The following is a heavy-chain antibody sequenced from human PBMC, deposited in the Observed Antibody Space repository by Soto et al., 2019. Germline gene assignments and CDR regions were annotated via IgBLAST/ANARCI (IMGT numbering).Heavy chain of an antibody. CDR2: INAGHGNT. D-gene: IGHD3-16*01. CDR3: ARGYGGPIGWFDP. J-gene: IGHJ5*02. V-gene: IGHV1-3*01. Sequence: QVQLVQSGAEVKKPGASVKVSCKASGYTFTSYAMHWVRHAPGQRLEWMGWINAGHGNTKYSQKFQGRVTITRDTSASTAYMELSSLISEDTAVYYCARGYGGPIGWFDPWGQGTLVTVSS. CDR1: GYTFTSYA.